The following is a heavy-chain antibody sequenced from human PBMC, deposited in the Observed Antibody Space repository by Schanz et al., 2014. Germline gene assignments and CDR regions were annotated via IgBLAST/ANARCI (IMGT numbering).Heavy chain of an antibody. J-gene: IGHJ4*02. CDR2: ISSKGDMT. V-gene: IGHV3-64*01. CDR1: GFTFSTST. Sequence: EVQLVESGGGLVQPGGSLRLSCAASGFTFSTSTMHWVRQAPGKGLEYVSSISSKGDMTFYGNSVKGRFTISRDNAENALYLQMNSLRAEDTGLYFCARGGSGSHYRLDYWGQGTLVTVSS. D-gene: IGHD1-26*01. CDR3: ARGGSGSHYRLDY.